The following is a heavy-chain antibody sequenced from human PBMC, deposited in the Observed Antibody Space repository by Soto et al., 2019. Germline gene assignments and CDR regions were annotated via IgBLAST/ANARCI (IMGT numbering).Heavy chain of an antibody. Sequence: ASVKVSCKASGYTFTTYSMHWVRQAPGQRLEWMGWIHAGNGNTEHSQKFQGRVTITRGTSASTAYLELGSLRSEDTAVYYCARAACSSTSCYNYYAYGMDVWGQGTAVTVSS. D-gene: IGHD2-2*01. CDR2: IHAGNGNT. CDR3: ARAACSSTSCYNYYAYGMDV. V-gene: IGHV1-3*01. J-gene: IGHJ6*02. CDR1: GYTFTTYS.